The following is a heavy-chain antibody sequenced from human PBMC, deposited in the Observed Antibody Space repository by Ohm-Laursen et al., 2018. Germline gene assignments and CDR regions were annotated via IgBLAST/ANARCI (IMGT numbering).Heavy chain of an antibody. CDR2: ISSSGSTI. J-gene: IGHJ4*02. CDR1: GFTFSDYY. CDR3: AKAPYTSGPFDY. V-gene: IGHV3-11*01. Sequence: GSLRLSCAASGFTFSDYYMSWIRQAPGKGLEWVSYISSSGSTIYYADLVKGRFTISRDNSKNTLYLQMNSLRAGDTALYYCAKAPYTSGPFDYWGQGTLVTVSS. D-gene: IGHD6-19*01.